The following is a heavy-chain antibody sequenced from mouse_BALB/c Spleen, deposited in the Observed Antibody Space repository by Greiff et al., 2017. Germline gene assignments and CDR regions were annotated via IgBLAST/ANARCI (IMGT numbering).Heavy chain of an antibody. D-gene: IGHD4-1*01. V-gene: IGHV1S81*02. CDR1: GYTFTSYY. CDR3: TRSDWDGPAMDY. Sequence: QVQLQQSGAELVKPGASVKLSCKASGYTFTSYYMYLVKQRPGQGLEWIGEINPSNGGTNFNEKFKSKATLTVDKSSSTAYMQLSSLTSEDAAVYYCTRSDWDGPAMDYWGQGTSVTVSS. J-gene: IGHJ4*01. CDR2: INPSNGGT.